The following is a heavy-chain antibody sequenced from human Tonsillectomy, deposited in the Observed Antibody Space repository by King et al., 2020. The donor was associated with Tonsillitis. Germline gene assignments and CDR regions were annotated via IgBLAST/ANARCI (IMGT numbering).Heavy chain of an antibody. CDR3: ASPYSGSYFGAFDI. D-gene: IGHD1-26*01. Sequence: VQLVESGGGLVKPGGSLRLSCAASGFTFSSYSMNWVRQAPGKGLEWVSSISSSSSYIYYADSVKGRFTISRDNAKNSLYLKMNSLRAEDTAVYYCASPYSGSYFGAFDIWGQGTMVTVSS. J-gene: IGHJ3*02. CDR1: GFTFSSYS. V-gene: IGHV3-21*01. CDR2: ISSSSSYI.